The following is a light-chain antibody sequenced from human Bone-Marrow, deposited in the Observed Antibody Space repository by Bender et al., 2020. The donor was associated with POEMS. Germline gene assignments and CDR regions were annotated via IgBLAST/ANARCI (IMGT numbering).Light chain of an antibody. J-gene: IGLJ1*01. CDR3: TSYTTADTYV. CDR2: DVS. Sequence: QSALTQPASVSGSPGQSITISCTGTSSDVGAYNYVSWYQQHPGKAPKLMIYDVSNRPSGVSDRFSGSQSGNTASLTISGLQAEDEADYFCTSYTTADTYVFGPATKVAVL. CDR1: SSDVGAYNY. V-gene: IGLV2-14*03.